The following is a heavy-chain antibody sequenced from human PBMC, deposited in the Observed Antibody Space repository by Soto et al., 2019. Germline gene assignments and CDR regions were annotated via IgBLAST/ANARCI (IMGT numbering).Heavy chain of an antibody. V-gene: IGHV3-48*02. CDR2: ISSSSSTI. J-gene: IGHJ4*02. CDR1: GFTFSSYS. D-gene: IGHD3-10*01. CDR3: ARMLAMVRGVGGDY. Sequence: GGSLRLSCAASGFTFSSYSMNWVRQAPGKGLEWVSYISSSSSTIYYADSVKGRFTISRDNAKNSLYLQMNSLRDEDTAVYYCARMLAMVRGVGGDYWGQGTLVTVSS.